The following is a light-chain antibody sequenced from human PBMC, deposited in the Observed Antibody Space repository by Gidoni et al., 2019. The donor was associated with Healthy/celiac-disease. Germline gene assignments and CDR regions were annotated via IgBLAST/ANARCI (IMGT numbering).Light chain of an antibody. Sequence: LPVTPGEPASISCRSSQSLLHSNGYNYLDWYLQKPGQSPQLLIYLGSNRASGVPDRFSGSGSGTDFTLKISRVEAEDVGVYYCMQALQTPLTFGGGTKVEIK. V-gene: IGKV2-28*01. J-gene: IGKJ4*01. CDR1: QSLLHSNGYNY. CDR3: MQALQTPLT. CDR2: LGS.